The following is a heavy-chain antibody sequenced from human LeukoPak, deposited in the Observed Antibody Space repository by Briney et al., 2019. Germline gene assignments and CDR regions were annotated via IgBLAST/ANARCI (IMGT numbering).Heavy chain of an antibody. CDR3: AREVPYGYYYDSSWYFDL. J-gene: IGHJ2*01. CDR2: IYSGGST. Sequence: GGSLRLSCAASGFTASSNYMSWVRQAPRKGLEWVSVIYSGGSTYYADSVKGRFTISRDNSKNTLYLQVNSLRAEDTAVYYCAREVPYGYYYDSSWYFDLWGRGTLVTVSS. CDR1: GFTASSNY. D-gene: IGHD3-22*01. V-gene: IGHV3-66*01.